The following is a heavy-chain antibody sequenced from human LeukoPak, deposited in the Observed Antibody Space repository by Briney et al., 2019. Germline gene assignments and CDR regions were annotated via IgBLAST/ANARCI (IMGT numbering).Heavy chain of an antibody. Sequence: PGRSLRLSCAASGFTFSSYGMHWVRQAPGKGLEWVAVIWYDGSNKYYADSVKGRFTISRDNSKNTLYLRMNSLRAEDTAVYYCARDLSGSTNYYYYGMDVWGQGTTVTVSS. CDR2: IWYDGSNK. J-gene: IGHJ6*02. CDR1: GFTFSSYG. D-gene: IGHD3-9*01. V-gene: IGHV3-33*01. CDR3: ARDLSGSTNYYYYGMDV.